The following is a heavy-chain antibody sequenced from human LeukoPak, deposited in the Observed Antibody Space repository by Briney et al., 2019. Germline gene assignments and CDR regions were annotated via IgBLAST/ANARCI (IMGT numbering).Heavy chain of an antibody. CDR2: VYHSGTT. V-gene: IGHV4-38-2*02. CDR3: ARGFSAFDI. CDR1: GYSISSGYY. Sequence: SETLSLTCSVSGYSISSGYYWGWIRQPPGKGLEWIGNVYHSGTTYYNPSLKSRVTISVDTSKNQLSLRLTSVTAADTAVYYCARGFSAFDIWGLGTMVTVSS. J-gene: IGHJ3*02. D-gene: IGHD3-3*01.